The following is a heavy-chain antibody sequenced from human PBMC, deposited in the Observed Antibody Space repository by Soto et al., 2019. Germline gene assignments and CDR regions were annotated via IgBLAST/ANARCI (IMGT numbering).Heavy chain of an antibody. CDR2: MYHSGST. V-gene: IGHV4-30-2*01. Sequence: QLQLQESGSGVVKPSQTLSLTCAVSGGSISSGGYSWSWIRQPPGKGLEWIGYMYHSGSTYYNPSLKSRVTISIDRSKNQFSLKLSSVTAAATAVYYCARVPDYWGQGILVTVSS. CDR1: GGSISSGGYS. D-gene: IGHD2-2*01. J-gene: IGHJ4*02. CDR3: ARVPDY.